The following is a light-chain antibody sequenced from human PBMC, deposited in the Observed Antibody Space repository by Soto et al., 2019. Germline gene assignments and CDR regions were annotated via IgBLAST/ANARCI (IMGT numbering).Light chain of an antibody. CDR1: SIDIGAYDY. J-gene: IGLJ3*02. Sequence: QSALTQPPSASGSPGQSVTISCTGTSIDIGAYDYVSWYQQHPGKAPKLMIHEISKRPSGVPDRFSGSKSGNTASLTVSGLQAEDEADYYCSSYAGSNDRWVFGGGTKLTVL. CDR3: SSYAGSNDRWV. CDR2: EIS. V-gene: IGLV2-8*01.